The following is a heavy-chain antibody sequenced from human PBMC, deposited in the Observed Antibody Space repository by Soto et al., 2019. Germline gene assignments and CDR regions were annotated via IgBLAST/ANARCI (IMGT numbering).Heavy chain of an antibody. J-gene: IGHJ4*02. Sequence: QVQLQESGPGLVKPSETLSLTCTVSGGSISSYYWSWIRQPPGKGLEWIGYIYYSGSTNYNPSLKSRVTISVDTSKNQFSLKLSSVTAADTAVYYCVSEGYYYGSGSYYDWGQGTLVTVSS. V-gene: IGHV4-59*01. CDR1: GGSISSYY. D-gene: IGHD3-10*01. CDR2: IYYSGST. CDR3: VSEGYYYGSGSYYD.